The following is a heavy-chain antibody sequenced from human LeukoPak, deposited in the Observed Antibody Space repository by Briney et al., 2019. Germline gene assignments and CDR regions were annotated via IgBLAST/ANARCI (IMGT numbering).Heavy chain of an antibody. CDR2: INPNSGGT. D-gene: IGHD6-19*01. CDR1: GYTFTGYY. V-gene: IGHV1-2*02. CDR3: ARPLYSSGTTEDDY. J-gene: IGHJ4*02. Sequence: ASVKVSCKASGYTFTGYYMHWVRLAPGQGLEWMGWINPNSGGTNYAQKFQGRVTMTRDTSISTAYMELSRLRSDDTAVYYCARPLYSSGTTEDDYWGQGTLVTVSS.